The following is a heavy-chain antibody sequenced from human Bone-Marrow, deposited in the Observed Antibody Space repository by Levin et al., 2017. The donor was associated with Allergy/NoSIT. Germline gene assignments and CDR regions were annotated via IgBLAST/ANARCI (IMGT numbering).Heavy chain of an antibody. J-gene: IGHJ4*02. V-gene: IGHV6-1*01. CDR3: ARGAARFFDL. Sequence: SQTLSLTCAISGDSVSSTSAAWNWIRHSPLRGLEWLVRTYYRSKWFDDYATSVRGRITVTPDTSNNQFSLHLTSLTPAYTAIYFCARGAARFFDLWGQGTPVTVSS. D-gene: IGHD6-6*01. CDR1: GDSVSSTSAA. CDR2: TYYRSKWFD.